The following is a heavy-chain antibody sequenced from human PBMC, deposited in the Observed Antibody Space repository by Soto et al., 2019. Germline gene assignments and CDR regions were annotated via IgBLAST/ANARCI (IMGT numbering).Heavy chain of an antibody. CDR2: MNPNSGNT. CDR3: ARGLRHEFGRVLLWFGELLVWFDP. J-gene: IGHJ5*02. CDR1: GYTFTSYD. V-gene: IGHV1-8*01. D-gene: IGHD3-10*01. Sequence: ASVKVSCKASGYTFTSYDINWVRQATGQGLEWMGWMNPNSGNTGYAQKFQGRVTMTRNTSISTAYMELSSLRSEDTAVYYCARGLRHEFGRVLLWFGELLVWFDPWGQGTLVTVSS.